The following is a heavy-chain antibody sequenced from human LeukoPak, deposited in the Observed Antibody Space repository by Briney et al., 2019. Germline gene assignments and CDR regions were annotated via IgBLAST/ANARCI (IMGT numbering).Heavy chain of an antibody. D-gene: IGHD3-9*01. Sequence: GGSLRLSCAASGFTFSSYWMHWVRQAPGKGLVWVSRINSDGSSTSYADSVKGRFTISRDNAKNTLYLQMNSLRAEDTAVYYCASRGYDILTGYPALFDYWGQGTPVTVSS. CDR1: GFTFSSYW. J-gene: IGHJ4*02. V-gene: IGHV3-74*01. CDR3: ASRGYDILTGYPALFDY. CDR2: INSDGSST.